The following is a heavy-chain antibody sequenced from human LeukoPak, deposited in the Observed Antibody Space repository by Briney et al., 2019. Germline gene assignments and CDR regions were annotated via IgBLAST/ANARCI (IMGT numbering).Heavy chain of an antibody. CDR1: GFTFTDNA. CDR3: ARVSLPPTYYYDSGGCYY. CDR2: IRSDGSDK. D-gene: IGHD3-22*01. Sequence: PGGSLRLSCAVSGFTFTDNAMHWVRQAPGKGLEWVAFIRSDGSDKYYTDSVKGRFTISRDNSKNTLYLQMNSLRSEDTAVYYCARVSLPPTYYYDSGGCYYWGQGALVTVSS. V-gene: IGHV3-30*02. J-gene: IGHJ4*02.